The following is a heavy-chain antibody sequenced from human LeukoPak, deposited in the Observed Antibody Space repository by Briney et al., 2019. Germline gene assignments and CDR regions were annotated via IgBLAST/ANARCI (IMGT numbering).Heavy chain of an antibody. J-gene: IGHJ6*02. V-gene: IGHV1-8*01. D-gene: IGHD3-10*01. Sequence: ASVKVSCKASGYTFTSYDINWVRQATGQGLEWMGWMNPNSGNTGYAQKFQGRVTMTRNTPISTAYMELSSLRSEDTAVYYCARYGANYYYYGMDVWGQGTTVTVSS. CDR3: ARYGANYYYYGMDV. CDR1: GYTFTSYD. CDR2: MNPNSGNT.